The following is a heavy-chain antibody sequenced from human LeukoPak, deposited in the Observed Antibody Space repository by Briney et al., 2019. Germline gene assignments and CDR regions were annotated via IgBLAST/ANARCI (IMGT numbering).Heavy chain of an antibody. Sequence: GGSLRLSCAASGFTFSSYSMNWVRQAPGKGLEWVSYISSSSSTIYYADSVKGRSTISRDNAKDSLYLQMNSLRAEDTAVYYCARHHPIQNYVWGSYRYSLFDYWGQGTLVTVSS. CDR2: ISSSSSTI. V-gene: IGHV3-48*01. CDR3: ARHHPIQNYVWGSYRYSLFDY. CDR1: GFTFSSYS. D-gene: IGHD3-16*02. J-gene: IGHJ4*02.